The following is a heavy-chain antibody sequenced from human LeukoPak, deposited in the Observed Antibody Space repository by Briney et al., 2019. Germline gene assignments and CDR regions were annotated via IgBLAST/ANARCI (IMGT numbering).Heavy chain of an antibody. CDR1: GGSISSYY. CDR3: GRRSGGATGTTYFDL. J-gene: IGHJ2*01. V-gene: IGHV4-59*01. Sequence: ETLSLTCTVSGGSISSYYWSWVRQPPGKGLEWIGYIYYSGSTNYNPSLKSRVTMSVDTSKNQFSLKLSSVTAADTAVYYCGRRSGGATGTTYFDLWGRGTLVTVSS. CDR2: IYYSGST. D-gene: IGHD1-1*01.